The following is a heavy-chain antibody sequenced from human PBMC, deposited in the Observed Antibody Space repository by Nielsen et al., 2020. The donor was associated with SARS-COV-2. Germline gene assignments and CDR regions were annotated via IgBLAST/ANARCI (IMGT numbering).Heavy chain of an antibody. J-gene: IGHJ5*02. D-gene: IGHD2-2*02. CDR1: GFTFSSYS. CDR2: ISSSSSTI. CDR3: ARDLGEVVVPAAIWSGPNWFDP. V-gene: IGHV3-48*04. Sequence: GESLKISCAASGFTFSSYSMNWVRQAPGKGLEWVSYISSSSSTIYYADSVKGRFTISRDNAKNSLYLQMNSLRAEDTAVYYCARDLGEVVVPAAIWSGPNWFDPWGQGTLVTVSS.